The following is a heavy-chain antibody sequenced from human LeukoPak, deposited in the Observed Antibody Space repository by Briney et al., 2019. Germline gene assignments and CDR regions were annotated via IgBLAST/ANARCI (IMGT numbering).Heavy chain of an antibody. Sequence: SETLSLTCAVSGGSFSGYYWSWIRQPPGKGLDWIGEINHSGSNDYNPSLKSRGTISVDMSKNQFSLKLSSVTAADTAVYYCVRITTGTADYWGQGTLVTVSS. D-gene: IGHD1-1*01. CDR1: GGSFSGYY. CDR3: VRITTGTADY. J-gene: IGHJ4*02. CDR2: INHSGSN. V-gene: IGHV4-34*01.